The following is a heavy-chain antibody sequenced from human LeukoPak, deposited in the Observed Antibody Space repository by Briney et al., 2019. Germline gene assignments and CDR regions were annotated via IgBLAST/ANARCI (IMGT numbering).Heavy chain of an antibody. Sequence: ASVKVSCKASGYTFTSYYMHWVRQAPGQGLEWMGIINPSGGSTRYAQNFQGRVTMTRDMSTSTVYMELSSLRSEDTAVYYCARDPSSGWYLKGWFDPWGQGTLVTVSS. CDR3: ARDPSSGWYLKGWFDP. CDR2: INPSGGST. J-gene: IGHJ5*02. V-gene: IGHV1-46*01. CDR1: GYTFTSYY. D-gene: IGHD6-19*01.